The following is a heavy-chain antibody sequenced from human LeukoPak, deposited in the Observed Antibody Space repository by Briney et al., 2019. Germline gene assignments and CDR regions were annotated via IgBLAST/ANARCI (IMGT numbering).Heavy chain of an antibody. CDR1: GGSFSGYY. J-gene: IGHJ5*02. CDR3: ARYYYGSGIKFWFDP. Sequence: SETLSLTCAVYGGSFSGYYWSWIRQPPGKGLEWIGEINHSGSTNYNPSLKSRVTISVDTSKNQFSLKLSSVTAADTAVYYCARYYYGSGIKFWFDPWAREPWSPSPQ. CDR2: INHSGST. D-gene: IGHD3-10*01. V-gene: IGHV4-34*01.